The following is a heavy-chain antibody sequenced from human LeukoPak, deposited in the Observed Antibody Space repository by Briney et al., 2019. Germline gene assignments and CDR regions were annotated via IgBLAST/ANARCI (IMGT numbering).Heavy chain of an antibody. J-gene: IGHJ4*02. CDR3: ARGSNRIPVAGHRYPDY. D-gene: IGHD6-19*01. CDR2: INHSGST. Sequence: SETLSLTCAVYGGSFSGYYWSWIRQPPGKGREWIGEINHSGSTNYNPSLKSRVTISVDMSKNQFSLKLSSVTAADTAVYYCARGSNRIPVAGHRYPDYWGQGTLVTVSS. V-gene: IGHV4-34*01. CDR1: GGSFSGYY.